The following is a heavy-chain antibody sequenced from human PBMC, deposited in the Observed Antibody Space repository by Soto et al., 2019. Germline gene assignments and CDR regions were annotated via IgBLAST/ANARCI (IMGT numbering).Heavy chain of an antibody. CDR3: TTEEWELPDYYYGMDV. Sequence: PGGSLRLSCAASGFTSRNAWRSWFRQAPGKGLEWVGRIKSKTDGGTTDYAAPVKGRFTISRDDSKNTLYLQMYSLKTEDTAVYYCTTEEWELPDYYYGMDVWGQGTTVTVSS. J-gene: IGHJ6*02. V-gene: IGHV3-15*01. D-gene: IGHD1-26*01. CDR2: IKSKTDGGTT. CDR1: GFTSRNAW.